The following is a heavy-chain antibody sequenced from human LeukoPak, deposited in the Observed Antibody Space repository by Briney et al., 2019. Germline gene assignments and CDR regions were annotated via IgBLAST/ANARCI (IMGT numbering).Heavy chain of an antibody. Sequence: SETLSLTCSVYGGSFSCYYWSWIRQPPGKVREWIGKITHSGSTNYTPSLKSRVTISVDTSKNQFPLKLRSVPAADKSVYYCERGSGWKQKPFDRWGQGTLVTVSS. CDR1: GGSFSCYY. CDR2: ITHSGST. D-gene: IGHD6-19*01. V-gene: IGHV4-34*01. CDR3: ERGSGWKQKPFDR. J-gene: IGHJ4*02.